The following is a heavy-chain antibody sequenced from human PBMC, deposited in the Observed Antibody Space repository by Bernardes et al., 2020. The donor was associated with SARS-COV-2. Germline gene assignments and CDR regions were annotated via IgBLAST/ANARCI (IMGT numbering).Heavy chain of an antibody. V-gene: IGHV4-59*01. Sequence: TLSLTFTVSGGSISSYYWSWIRQPPGKGLEWIGYIYYSGSTNYNPSLKSRVTISVDTSKNQFSLKLSSVTAADTAVYYCARALRPLDYYGSGSYYGGYYGMDVWGQGTTVTVSS. CDR1: GGSISSYY. J-gene: IGHJ6*02. CDR2: IYYSGST. CDR3: ARALRPLDYYGSGSYYGGYYGMDV. D-gene: IGHD3-10*01.